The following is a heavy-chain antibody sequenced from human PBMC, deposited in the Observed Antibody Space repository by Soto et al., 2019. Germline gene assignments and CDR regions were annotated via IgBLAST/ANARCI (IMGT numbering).Heavy chain of an antibody. CDR1: GFTFSDYY. CDR3: ARGVAVDTAMVTWDWFDP. D-gene: IGHD5-18*01. J-gene: IGHJ5*02. V-gene: IGHV3-11*01. CDR2: ISSSGSTI. Sequence: QVQLVESGGGLVKPGGSLRLSCAASGFTFSDYYMSWIRQAPGKGLEWVSYISSSGSTIYYADSVKGRFTISRDNAKNSLYLQMNRLRAEDTAVYYCARGVAVDTAMVTWDWFDPWGQGTLVTVSS.